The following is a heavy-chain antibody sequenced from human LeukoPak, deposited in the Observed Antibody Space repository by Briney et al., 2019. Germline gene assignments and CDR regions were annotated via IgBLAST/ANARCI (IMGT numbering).Heavy chain of an antibody. CDR1: GFTFSSYG. CDR2: IWYDGSNK. J-gene: IGHJ4*02. CDR3: AKGYGDSVSGYFFDY. D-gene: IGHD4-17*01. V-gene: IGHV3-33*06. Sequence: PGGSLRLSCAASGFTFSSYGMHWVRQAPGKGLEWVAVIWYDGSNKYYADSVKGRFTISRDNSKNTLYLQMNSLRADDTAVYYCAKGYGDSVSGYFFDYWGQRTLVTVSS.